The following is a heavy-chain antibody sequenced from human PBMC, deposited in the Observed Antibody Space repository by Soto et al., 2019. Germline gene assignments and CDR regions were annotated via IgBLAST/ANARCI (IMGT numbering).Heavy chain of an antibody. J-gene: IGHJ5*02. Sequence: PSETLSLTCTVSGGSISSSSSYWGWIRQPPGKGLEWIGYIYYSGSTNYNPSLKSRVTISVDTSKNQFSLKLSSVTAADTAVYYCAREVAAAAGTGWFDPWGQGTLVTVSS. CDR2: IYYSGST. CDR3: AREVAAAAGTGWFDP. V-gene: IGHV4-39*07. CDR1: GGSISSSSSY. D-gene: IGHD6-13*01.